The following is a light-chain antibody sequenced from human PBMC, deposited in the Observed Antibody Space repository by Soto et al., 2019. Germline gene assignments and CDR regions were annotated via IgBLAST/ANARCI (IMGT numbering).Light chain of an antibody. J-gene: IGKJ1*01. Sequence: DIQMTQSPSTLSASVADRVTITCRASQSINNWLAWYQQKPGKAPKLLIYDASSLESGVPSRFSGSGSGTEFTLTISSLQPDDFATYYCQHYNSYSEAFGQGTKVDIK. CDR2: DAS. CDR3: QHYNSYSEA. V-gene: IGKV1-5*01. CDR1: QSINNW.